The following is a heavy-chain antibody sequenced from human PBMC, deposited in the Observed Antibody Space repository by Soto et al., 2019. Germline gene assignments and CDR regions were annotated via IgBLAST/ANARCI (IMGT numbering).Heavy chain of an antibody. CDR3: NRVRLGSSRASDY. V-gene: IGHV3-72*01. Sequence: EVQLVESGGGLVQPAGSLRLSCAASGFTFSDHYMDWVRQAPGQELEGVGRIKSKANSYTTEYAATVKGRFIISRDDSKNSVFLQMNLLKTADTAVYYCNRVRLGSSRASDYWSQGILVSVSS. CDR2: IKSKANSYTT. D-gene: IGHD6-13*01. J-gene: IGHJ4*02. CDR1: GFTFSDHY.